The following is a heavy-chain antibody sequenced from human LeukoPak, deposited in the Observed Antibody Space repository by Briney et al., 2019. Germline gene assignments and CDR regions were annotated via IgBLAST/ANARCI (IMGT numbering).Heavy chain of an antibody. Sequence: GGSLRPSCAASGFTFDDYAMHWVRQAPGKGLEWVSLISGDGGSTYYADSVKGRFTISRDNSKNSLYLQMNSLRTEDTALYYCAKFSWAYSSDGTDIWGQGTMVTVSS. CDR2: ISGDGGST. CDR1: GFTFDDYA. V-gene: IGHV3-43*02. CDR3: AKFSWAYSSDGTDI. J-gene: IGHJ3*02. D-gene: IGHD5-12*01.